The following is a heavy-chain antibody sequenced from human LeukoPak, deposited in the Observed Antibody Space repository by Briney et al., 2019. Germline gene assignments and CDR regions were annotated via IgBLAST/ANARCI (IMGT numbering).Heavy chain of an antibody. CDR3: AKEREYCSSGSCHYDLDV. Sequence: SETLSLTCAVSGDSISNYYWSWIRQPPGKGLEWIGYIYYTGSTNCNPSLKSRVTISVDTSKNQFSLKLSSVTAADTAVYYCAKEREYCSSGSCHYDLDVWGQGTTVTVSS. D-gene: IGHD2-15*01. J-gene: IGHJ6*02. CDR2: IYYTGST. V-gene: IGHV4-59*01. CDR1: GDSISNYY.